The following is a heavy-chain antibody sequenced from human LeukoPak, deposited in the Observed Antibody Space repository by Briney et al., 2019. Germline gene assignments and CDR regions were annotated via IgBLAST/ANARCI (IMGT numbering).Heavy chain of an antibody. V-gene: IGHV3-7*01. CDR1: GFIFSHYW. CDR3: ARALTTDHSGRWFDA. Sequence: GGSLRLSCAGSGFIFSHYWMSWLRQAPGKEPEWVANIKLFGDEQYYGDSVKGRFIISRDNAKNSLYLQMHSLRADDTAVYTCARALTTDHSGRWFDAWGQGTLVTVSS. D-gene: IGHD4-17*01. J-gene: IGHJ5*02. CDR2: IKLFGDEQ.